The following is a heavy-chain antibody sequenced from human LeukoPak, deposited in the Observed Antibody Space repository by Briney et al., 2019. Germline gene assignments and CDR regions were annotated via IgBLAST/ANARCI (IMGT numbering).Heavy chain of an antibody. Sequence: ASVKVSCKASGYTFTSFYMQWVRQAPGQGLEWMGIINPSGGSTNYAQKFQGRVTITADESTSTAYMELSSLRSEDTAVYYCATSLDIVVVPAAIKNKGFDYWGQGTLVTVSS. V-gene: IGHV1-46*01. D-gene: IGHD2-2*01. J-gene: IGHJ4*02. CDR3: ATSLDIVVVPAAIKNKGFDY. CDR1: GYTFTSFY. CDR2: INPSGGST.